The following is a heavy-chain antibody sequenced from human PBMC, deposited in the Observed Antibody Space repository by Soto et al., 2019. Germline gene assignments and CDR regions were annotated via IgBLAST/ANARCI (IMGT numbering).Heavy chain of an antibody. J-gene: IGHJ5*02. V-gene: IGHV4-39*01. CDR3: ARQVYGEYLGGNWVNP. CDR1: ADSISHSRSY. D-gene: IGHD4-17*01. CDR2: ISHDGHA. Sequence: SETLSRTCSVLADSISHSRSYWGWIRQSPEKALEWIGSISHDGHAYYNPPLKSRVTLFADTSRNQFSLKIKSVTVADTPLYFCARQVYGEYLGGNWVNPWGQGSPVTASS.